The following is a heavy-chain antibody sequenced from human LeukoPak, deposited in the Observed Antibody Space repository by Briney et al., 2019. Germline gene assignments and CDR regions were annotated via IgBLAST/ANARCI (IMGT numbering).Heavy chain of an antibody. CDR3: ARDLSGGSCYLLCDNWFDP. D-gene: IGHD2-15*01. CDR2: IYYSGST. J-gene: IGHJ5*02. Sequence: SETLSLTCTVSGGSISSYYWSWIRQPPGKGLEWIGYIYYSGSTNYNPSLKSRVTISVDTSKNQFSLKLSSVTAADTAVYYYARDLSGGSCYLLCDNWFDPWGQGTLVTVSS. CDR1: GGSISSYY. V-gene: IGHV4-59*12.